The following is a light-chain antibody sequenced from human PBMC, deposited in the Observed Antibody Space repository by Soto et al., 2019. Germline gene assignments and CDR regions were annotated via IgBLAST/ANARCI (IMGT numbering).Light chain of an antibody. CDR1: QGVGSD. CDR2: DAS. CDR3: QQRSDWPIT. J-gene: IGKJ5*01. Sequence: SXAXLSVSPGERATLSCRASQGVGSDLAWYQQKPGQAPRLLIYDASNRATGIPARFSGSGSGTDFTLTISSLEPEDFAVYYCQQRSDWPITFGQGTRLEIK. V-gene: IGKV3-11*01.